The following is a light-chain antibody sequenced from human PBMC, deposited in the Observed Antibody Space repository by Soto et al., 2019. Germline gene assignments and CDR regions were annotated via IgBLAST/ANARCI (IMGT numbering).Light chain of an antibody. J-gene: IGKJ2*01. CDR2: GAS. Sequence: ENVLTQSPGTLSLSPGERANISCRASQSVTSHFLAWYQQKPGQAPRLLIYGASTRAAGVPDRFSGSGSGTDFTLTTTIVDPENVAVYYAQQDGLTPLLYTLCQGTKREVK. V-gene: IGKV3-20*01. CDR1: QSVTSHF. CDR3: QQDGLTPLLYT.